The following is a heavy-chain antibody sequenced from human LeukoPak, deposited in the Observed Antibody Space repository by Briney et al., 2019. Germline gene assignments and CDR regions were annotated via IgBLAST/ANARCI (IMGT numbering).Heavy chain of an antibody. V-gene: IGHV1-18*01. D-gene: IGHD2-15*01. Sequence: ASVKVSCKASGYTFTSYGISWVRQAPGQGLEWMGWISAYNGGTNYAQKFQGRVTMTRDTSISTAYMELSRLRSDDTAVYYCARDKIGYCSGGSCYWFDPWGQGTLVTVSS. CDR3: ARDKIGYCSGGSCYWFDP. CDR2: ISAYNGGT. J-gene: IGHJ5*02. CDR1: GYTFTSYG.